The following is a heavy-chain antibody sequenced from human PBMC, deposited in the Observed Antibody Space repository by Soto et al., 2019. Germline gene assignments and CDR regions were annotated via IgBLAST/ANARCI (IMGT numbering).Heavy chain of an antibody. V-gene: IGHV4-4*02. CDR2: IYHSGST. J-gene: IGHJ5*02. CDR1: GGSLSSSNW. Sequence: PSDTLSLTCAVSGGSLSSSNWWRWVRQPPGKGLEWIGEIYHSGSTNYNPSLKSRVTISVDKSKNQFSLKLSSVTAADTAVYYCARSAMVRARPNWFDPWGQGTLVTVSS. CDR3: ARSAMVRARPNWFDP. D-gene: IGHD5-18*01.